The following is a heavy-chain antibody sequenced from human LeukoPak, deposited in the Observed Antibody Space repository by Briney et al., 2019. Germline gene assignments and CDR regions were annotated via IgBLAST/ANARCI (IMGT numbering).Heavy chain of an antibody. V-gene: IGHV1-18*04. CDR1: GYIFTDYY. D-gene: IGHD3-9*01. CDR3: ARVVSRYYDILTGYTNWFDP. CDR2: ISAYNGNT. Sequence: GASVKVSCKASGYIFTDYYMHWVRQAPGQGLEWMGWISAYNGNTNYAQKLQGRVTMTTDTSTSTAYMELRSLRSDDTAVYYCARVVSRYYDILTGYTNWFDPWGQGTLVTVSS. J-gene: IGHJ5*02.